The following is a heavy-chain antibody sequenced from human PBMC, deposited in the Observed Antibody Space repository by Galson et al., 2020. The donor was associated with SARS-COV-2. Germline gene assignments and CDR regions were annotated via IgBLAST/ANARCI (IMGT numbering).Heavy chain of an antibody. CDR3: ARDVPLSGTIFGVAVYYYYYYMDV. D-gene: IGHD3-3*01. J-gene: IGHJ6*03. Sequence: QLGESLKISCAASGITFSSYWMSWVRQAPGKGLEWVANIKQDGSEKYDVDSVKGRFTISRDNAKNSLYLQMNSLRAEDTAVYYCARDVPLSGTIFGVAVYYYYYYMDVWGKGTTVTVSS. CDR2: IKQDGSEK. CDR1: GITFSSYW. V-gene: IGHV3-7*01.